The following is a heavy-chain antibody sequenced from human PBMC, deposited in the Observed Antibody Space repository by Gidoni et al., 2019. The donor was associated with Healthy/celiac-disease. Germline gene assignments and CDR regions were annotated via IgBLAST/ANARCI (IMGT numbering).Heavy chain of an antibody. Sequence: QVQLQESGPGLVKPSETLSLTGPVSGGPVSGGSYYWSWIRQPPGKGLEWIGYIYYSGSTNYNPSLKSRVTISVDTSKNQFSLKLSSVTAADTAVYYCAREKENPAGNWFDPWGQGTLVTVSS. CDR3: AREKENPAGNWFDP. CDR2: IYYSGST. J-gene: IGHJ5*02. V-gene: IGHV4-61*01. CDR1: GGPVSGGSYY.